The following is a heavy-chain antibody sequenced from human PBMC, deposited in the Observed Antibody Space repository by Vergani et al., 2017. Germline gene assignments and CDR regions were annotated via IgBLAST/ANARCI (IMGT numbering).Heavy chain of an antibody. CDR2: ISSSSSTI. Sequence: EVQLVESGGGLVQPGGSLRLSCAASGFTFSSYSMNWVRQAPGKGLEWVSYISSSSSTIYYADSVKGRFTISRDNAKNSLYLQMNSLRAEETAVYYCAIGDYGTALATYYFYIDVWGKGTTVTVSS. D-gene: IGHD3-10*01. V-gene: IGHV3-48*01. CDR3: AIGDYGTALATYYFYIDV. CDR1: GFTFSSYS. J-gene: IGHJ6*03.